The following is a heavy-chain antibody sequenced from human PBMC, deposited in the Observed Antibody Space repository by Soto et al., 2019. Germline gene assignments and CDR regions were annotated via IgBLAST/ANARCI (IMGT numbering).Heavy chain of an antibody. CDR1: GGSISSSSYY. Sequence: PSETLSLTCTVSGGSISSSSYYWGWIRQPPGKGLEWIGSIYYSGSTYYNPSLKSRVTISVDTSKNQFSLKLSSVTAADTAVYYCARHGRGNGSGAQRYYYYGVDVWGQGTTVTVSS. CDR2: IYYSGST. CDR3: ARHGRGNGSGAQRYYYYGVDV. V-gene: IGHV4-39*01. J-gene: IGHJ6*02. D-gene: IGHD3-10*01.